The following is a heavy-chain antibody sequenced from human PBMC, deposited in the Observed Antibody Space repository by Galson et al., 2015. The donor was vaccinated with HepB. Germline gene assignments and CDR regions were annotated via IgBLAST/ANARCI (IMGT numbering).Heavy chain of an antibody. V-gene: IGHV1-69*13. CDR1: GGTFRSYG. CDR3: SRKPNGGFGSGYYLGAPNYYGMDV. Sequence: SVKVSCKASGGTFRSYGISWVRQAPGQGLEWMGGIIPSFGIANYAQKFQGRVTITADESTSTAYMELSSLRFDDTAVYCCSRKPNGGFGSGYYLGAPNYYGMDVWGQGTTVTGSS. CDR2: IIPSFGIA. J-gene: IGHJ6*02. D-gene: IGHD3-3*01.